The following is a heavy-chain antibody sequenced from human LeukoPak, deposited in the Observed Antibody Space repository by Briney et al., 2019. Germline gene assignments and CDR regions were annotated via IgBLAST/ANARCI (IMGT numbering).Heavy chain of an antibody. Sequence: GGSLRLSCAASGFTFSSYAMHWVRQAPGKGLEWVAVISYDGSNKYYAGSVKGRFTISRDNSKNTLYLQMNSLRAEDTAVYYCARDRGGDWFDPWGQGTLVTVSS. CDR3: ARDRGGDWFDP. J-gene: IGHJ5*02. V-gene: IGHV3-30-3*01. CDR2: ISYDGSNK. D-gene: IGHD3-10*01. CDR1: GFTFSSYA.